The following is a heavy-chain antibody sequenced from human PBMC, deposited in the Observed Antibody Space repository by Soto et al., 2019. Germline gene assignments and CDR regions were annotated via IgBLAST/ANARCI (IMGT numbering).Heavy chain of an antibody. V-gene: IGHV5-10-1*01. J-gene: IGHJ5*02. CDR1: GYSFTIYW. D-gene: IGHD3-16*02. CDR2: IDPSDSYT. CDR3: ARLLLSRVDFDP. Sequence: GESLNISCNGSGYSFTIYWISWVRQMPGKGLEWMGRIDPSDSYTNYSPSFQGHVTISADKSISTAYLQWSSLKASDTAMYYCARLLLSRVDFDPWGQGTLVTVSS.